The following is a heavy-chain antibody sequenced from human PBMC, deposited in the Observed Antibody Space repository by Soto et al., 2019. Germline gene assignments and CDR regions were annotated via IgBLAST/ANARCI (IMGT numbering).Heavy chain of an antibody. V-gene: IGHV2-5*02. Sequence: QITLKESGPTLVKPTQTLTLTCTFSSFSLSTTGVGVGWIRQPPGKALEWLALIYWDDDKRYSPSLKRRLTITKDTSKNQVVLTMTNMDPVDTATYFCAHRRGYNLFDYWGQGTLVTVSS. J-gene: IGHJ4*02. D-gene: IGHD5-12*01. CDR1: SFSLSTTGVG. CDR3: AHRRGYNLFDY. CDR2: IYWDDDK.